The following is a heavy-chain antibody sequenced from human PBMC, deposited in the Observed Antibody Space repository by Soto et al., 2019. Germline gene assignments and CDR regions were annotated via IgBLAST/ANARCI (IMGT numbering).Heavy chain of an antibody. CDR1: GCTFSSYA. CDR2: ISYDGSNK. D-gene: IGHD1-26*01. J-gene: IGHJ4*02. V-gene: IGHV3-30-3*01. Sequence: GGSLRLSCAASGCTFSSYAMHWVRQAPGKGLEWVAVISYDGSNKYYADSVKGRFTISRDNSKNTLYLQMNSLRAEDTAVYYCARELVGATNSWGQGTLVTSPQ. CDR3: ARELVGATNS.